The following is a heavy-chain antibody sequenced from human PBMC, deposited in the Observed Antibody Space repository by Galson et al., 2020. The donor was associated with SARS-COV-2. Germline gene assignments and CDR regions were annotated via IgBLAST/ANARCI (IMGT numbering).Heavy chain of an antibody. CDR1: GLPFSSHW. CDR3: VRDNNWASDH. D-gene: IGHD3-16*01. J-gene: IGHJ4*02. Sequence: GESLKISCAASGLPFSSHWMRWVRQAPGKGLEWVADIKEDGTQKYVADSVKGRFTISRDNAKNSLDLQMNSLRVEDTAVYHCVRDNNWASDHWGQGNLVSVSS. CDR2: IKEDGTQK. V-gene: IGHV3-7*05.